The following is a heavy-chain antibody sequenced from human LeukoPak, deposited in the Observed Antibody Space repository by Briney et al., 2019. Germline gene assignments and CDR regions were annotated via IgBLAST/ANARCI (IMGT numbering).Heavy chain of an antibody. D-gene: IGHD3-10*01. CDR1: GFTFSSYA. Sequence: PGGSLRLSCAASGFTFSSYAMSWVRQAPGKGLDWVSGISGSGDSTYYADSVKGRFTISRDNSKNTLYLQMNSLRAEDTAVYYCAKDYYGSGTYRHFDCWGQGTLVTVSS. CDR2: ISGSGDST. J-gene: IGHJ4*02. CDR3: AKDYYGSGTYRHFDC. V-gene: IGHV3-23*01.